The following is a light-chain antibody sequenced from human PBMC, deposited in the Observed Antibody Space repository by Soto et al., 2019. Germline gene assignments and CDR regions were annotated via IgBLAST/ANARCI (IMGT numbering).Light chain of an antibody. CDR1: QSVSSY. J-gene: IGKJ1*01. V-gene: IGKV3-11*01. Sequence: TVLSQSPATLSLSPGERATLSCRASQSVSSYLAWYQQKPGQAPRLLIYDASKRATGIPARFSGSGSGTDFTLTISSLEPEDFAVYYCQQRSNWLWTFGQGPKVEI. CDR3: QQRSNWLWT. CDR2: DAS.